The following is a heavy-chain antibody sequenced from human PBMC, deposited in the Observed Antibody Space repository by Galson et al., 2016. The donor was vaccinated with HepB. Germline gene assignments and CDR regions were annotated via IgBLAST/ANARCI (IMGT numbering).Heavy chain of an antibody. CDR1: GFTFSSYW. J-gene: IGHJ3*02. CDR2: VKTDGSHT. D-gene: IGHD3-9*01. Sequence: SLRLSCAASGFTFSSYWMHWVRQAPGKGLVWVSRVKTDGSHTSYADSVLGRFPISRDNARNTLDLQMNNLRAEDTAVYYCVRDDSFGWYAFVIWGQGTVVTVSS. CDR3: VRDDSFGWYAFVI. V-gene: IGHV3-74*01.